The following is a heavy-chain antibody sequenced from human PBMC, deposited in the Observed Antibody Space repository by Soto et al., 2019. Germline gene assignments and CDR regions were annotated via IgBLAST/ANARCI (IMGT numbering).Heavy chain of an antibody. Sequence: SETLSLTCAVYGGSFSGYYWSWIRQPPGKGLEWIGEINHSGGTNYNPSLKSRVTISVDTSKNQFSLKLSSVTAADTAVYYCAGSGLTIFGVKYYYYYYGMDVWGQGTTVTVSS. D-gene: IGHD3-3*01. V-gene: IGHV4-34*01. J-gene: IGHJ6*02. CDR1: GGSFSGYY. CDR3: AGSGLTIFGVKYYYYYYGMDV. CDR2: INHSGGT.